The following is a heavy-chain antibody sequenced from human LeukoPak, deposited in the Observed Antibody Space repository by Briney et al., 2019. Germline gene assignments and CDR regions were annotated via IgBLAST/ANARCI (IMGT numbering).Heavy chain of an antibody. J-gene: IGHJ4*02. V-gene: IGHV3-23*01. CDR3: AKARQSLLLLYFDY. CDR2: ISVSGNT. Sequence: GGSLRLSCAASGFTLSSYAMSWVRQGPGKGLEWVSAISVSGNTYYADSVKGRFTISRDNSKNTLYLQMNNLRAEDTAVYYCAKARQSLLLLYFDYWGKETRVIVPS. D-gene: IGHD3-22*01. CDR1: GFTLSSYA.